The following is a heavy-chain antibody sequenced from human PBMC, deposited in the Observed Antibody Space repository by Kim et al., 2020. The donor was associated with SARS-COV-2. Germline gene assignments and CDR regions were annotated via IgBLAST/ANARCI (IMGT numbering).Heavy chain of an antibody. CDR1: GFTFSDYY. CDR3: ARVQYYYGSGSYEFDY. J-gene: IGHJ4*02. D-gene: IGHD3-10*01. CDR2: ISSSSSYT. Sequence: GGSLRLSCAASGFTFSDYYMSWIRQAPGKGLEWVSYISSSSSYTNYADSVKGRFTISRDNAKNSLYLQMNSLRAEDTAVYYCARVQYYYGSGSYEFDYWGQGTLVTVSS. V-gene: IGHV3-11*05.